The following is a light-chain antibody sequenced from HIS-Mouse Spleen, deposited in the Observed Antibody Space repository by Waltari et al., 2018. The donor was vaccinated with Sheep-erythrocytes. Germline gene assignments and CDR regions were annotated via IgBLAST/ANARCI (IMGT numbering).Light chain of an antibody. CDR3: QQYYSTLT. CDR2: WAS. CDR1: QSVLYSSNNKNY. V-gene: IGKV4-1*01. J-gene: IGKJ4*01. Sequence: DIVMTQSPDSLAVSLGERATINCKSSQSVLYSSNNKNYLAWYQQKPGLPPKLLIYWASTRESGVPDRFRGSGSGTYFTLTISSLQAEDVAVYYCQQYYSTLTFGGGTEVEIK.